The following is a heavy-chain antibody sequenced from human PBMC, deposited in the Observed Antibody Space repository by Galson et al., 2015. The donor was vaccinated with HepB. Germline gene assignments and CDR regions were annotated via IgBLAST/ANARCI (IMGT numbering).Heavy chain of an antibody. J-gene: IGHJ3*02. Sequence: SLRLSCAASGFTVSSNYMSWVRQAPGKGLEWVPVIYSGGSTYYADSVKGRFTISRDNSKNMLYLQMNSLRAEDTAVYYCARDKAVAGTGGTDAFDIWGQGTMVTVSS. CDR2: IYSGGST. CDR3: ARDKAVAGTGGTDAFDI. V-gene: IGHV3-66*01. CDR1: GFTVSSNY. D-gene: IGHD6-19*01.